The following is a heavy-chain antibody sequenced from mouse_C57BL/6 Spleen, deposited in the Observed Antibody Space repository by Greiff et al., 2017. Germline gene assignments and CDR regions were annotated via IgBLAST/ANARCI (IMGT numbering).Heavy chain of an antibody. J-gene: IGHJ4*01. Sequence: QVQLQQPGAELVKPGASVKMSCKASGYTFTSYWITWVKQRPGQGLEWIGDIYPGSGSTNYNEKFKSKATLTVDTSSSTAYMQLSSLTSEDSAVYYCARPITTVVASYYYAMDYWGQGTSVTVSS. CDR3: ARPITTVVASYYYAMDY. CDR2: IYPGSGST. D-gene: IGHD1-1*01. CDR1: GYTFTSYW. V-gene: IGHV1-55*01.